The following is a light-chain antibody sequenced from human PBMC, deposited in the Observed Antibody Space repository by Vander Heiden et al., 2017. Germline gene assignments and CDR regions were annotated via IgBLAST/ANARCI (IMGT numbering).Light chain of an antibody. CDR2: DDS. CDR1: NSGSKR. J-gene: IGLJ2*01. V-gene: IGLV3-21*03. Sequence: SYVLTPPPSVSVAPGKTARITCGGNNSGSKRVHWYQQKPGQAPVLVVYDDSDRPSGIPERFSGSNSGNTATLTISRVEAGDEADYYCQVWDSSSDHVVFGGGTKLTVL. CDR3: QVWDSSSDHVV.